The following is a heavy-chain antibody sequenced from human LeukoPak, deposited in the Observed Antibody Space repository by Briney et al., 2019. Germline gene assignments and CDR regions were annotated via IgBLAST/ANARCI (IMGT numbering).Heavy chain of an antibody. CDR3: ARGPDILTGRLYYGMDV. CDR2: IHYTGST. V-gene: IGHV4-30-2*01. CDR1: GGSIDIGGYS. D-gene: IGHD3-9*01. Sequence: SETLSLTCTVSGGSIDIGGYSWSWIRQPPGKGLEWIGSIHYTGSTSYNPSLDSRVTISVDTSKNQFSLKLSSVTAADTAVYYCARGPDILTGRLYYGMDVWGQGTTVTVSS. J-gene: IGHJ6*02.